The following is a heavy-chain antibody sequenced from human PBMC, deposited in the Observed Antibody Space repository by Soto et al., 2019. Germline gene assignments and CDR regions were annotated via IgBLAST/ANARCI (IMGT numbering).Heavy chain of an antibody. CDR2: LYWDHDK. D-gene: IGHD6-6*01. CDR3: PHPTPYSSSWMDY. J-gene: IGHJ4*02. Sequence: QITLKESGPTLVKPTRTLTLTCTFSGLSLSSNGVGVGWIRQPPGKALEWLAFLYWDHDKRYSPSLKSKLTITKDTTKQQLVLTTTTMAPVDTATYYSPHPTPYSSSWMDYRGQGTLVTVSS. CDR1: GLSLSSNGVG. V-gene: IGHV2-5*02.